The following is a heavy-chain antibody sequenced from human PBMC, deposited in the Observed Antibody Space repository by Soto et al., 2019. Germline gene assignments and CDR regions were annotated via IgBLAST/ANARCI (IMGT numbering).Heavy chain of an antibody. Sequence: EVQLVESGGGLVQPGRSLRLSCAASGFTFDDYAMHWVRQAPGKGLEWVSGISWHSGSIGYADSVKGRFTISRDNAKNSLYLQMNSLRAEDTALYYCAKDIGRYQSTPGYWGQGTLVTVSS. CDR2: ISWHSGSI. CDR3: AKDIGRYQSTPGY. J-gene: IGHJ4*02. V-gene: IGHV3-9*01. CDR1: GFTFDDYA. D-gene: IGHD3-16*02.